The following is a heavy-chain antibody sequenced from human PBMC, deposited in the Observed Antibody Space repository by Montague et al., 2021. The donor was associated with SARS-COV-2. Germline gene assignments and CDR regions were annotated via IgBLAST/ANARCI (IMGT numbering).Heavy chain of an antibody. D-gene: IGHD1-26*01. CDR2: ISHSGST. CDR3: VEIVGAADY. CDR1: GGSLSGYY. J-gene: IGHJ4*02. V-gene: IGHV4-34*01. Sequence: SETLSLTCAVYGGSLSGYYWSWIRQPPGEGLEWIAEISHSGSTSYNPSLKSRVTISVDTSKNQFSLKLSSATAADTAVYYCVEIVGAADYWGQGTLATVSS.